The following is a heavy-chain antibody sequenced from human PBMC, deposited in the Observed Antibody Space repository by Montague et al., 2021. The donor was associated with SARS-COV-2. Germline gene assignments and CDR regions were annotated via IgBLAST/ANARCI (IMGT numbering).Heavy chain of an antibody. V-gene: IGHV3-23*01. CDR2: ISGDGATA. CDR3: AKALYSGGFFFESGSDF. CDR1: GFTFGDYA. Sequence: SLRLSCAASGFTFGDYAINWVRQAPGKGLEWVASISGDGATAYYAESVLGRFAISRDNSKNTVLLQMVSLRVKDAAVYYCAKALYSGGFFFESGSDFWGQGTLVTVSS. J-gene: IGHJ4*02. D-gene: IGHD6-19*01.